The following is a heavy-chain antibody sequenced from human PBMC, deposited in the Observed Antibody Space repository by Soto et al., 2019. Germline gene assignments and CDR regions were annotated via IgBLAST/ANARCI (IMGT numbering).Heavy chain of an antibody. D-gene: IGHD1-26*01. CDR1: GFSLSKARMG. Sequence: SGPTLVNPTETLTLTCTVSGFSLSKARMGVSWIRQPPGKALEWLAHIFWNDERSYNTSLKSRLTISRDTSKSQVVLTMTNVDPVDIGTFFCARALREGLPIYYFDSWGQGTLVTVSS. CDR3: ARALREGLPIYYFDS. V-gene: IGHV2-26*01. CDR2: IFWNDER. J-gene: IGHJ4*02.